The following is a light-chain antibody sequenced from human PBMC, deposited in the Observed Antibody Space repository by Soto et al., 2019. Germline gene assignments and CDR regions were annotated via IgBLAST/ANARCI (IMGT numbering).Light chain of an antibody. J-gene: IGKJ1*01. CDR3: HQYGISPPT. CDR2: DAT. V-gene: IGKV3D-20*01. Sequence: VVLTQFPGTLSLSPGETATLSCGASQSVSNNFLGWYQQKPGLPPRLLIYDATSRANGIPERFSGRGSGTHFTLTISSLEPEDFAVFYCHQYGISPPTFGPGTKVDIK. CDR1: QSVSNNF.